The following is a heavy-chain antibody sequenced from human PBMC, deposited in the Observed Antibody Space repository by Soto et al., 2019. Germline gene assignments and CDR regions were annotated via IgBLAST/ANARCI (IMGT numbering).Heavy chain of an antibody. CDR2: ISGGGGGT. D-gene: IGHD2-2*01. J-gene: IGHJ3*02. CDR3: AKDKQYHSLSALDALDI. CDR1: GFTISNFA. Sequence: EVQVLESGGGLVQPGGSLRLSCGASGFTISNFAMTWVRQAPGKGLEWVSAISGGGGGTYYADSVKGRFTISRDISQNSISLQMNSLRAEDTAVYYCAKDKQYHSLSALDALDIWGQGTRVIVSS. V-gene: IGHV3-23*01.